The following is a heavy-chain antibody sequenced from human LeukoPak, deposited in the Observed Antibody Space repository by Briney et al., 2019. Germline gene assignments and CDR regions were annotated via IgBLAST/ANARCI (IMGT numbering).Heavy chain of an antibody. Sequence: GGSLRLSCAASGFTFSSYWMSWVRQAPGKGLEWVANMNQDGSEKYYVDSVKGRFTISRDNAKNSLYLQMNSLRAEDTAVYYCARDADSSSGPLNNWFDPWGQGTLVTVSS. V-gene: IGHV3-7*01. CDR1: GFTFSSYW. CDR2: MNQDGSEK. D-gene: IGHD6-13*01. CDR3: ARDADSSSGPLNNWFDP. J-gene: IGHJ5*02.